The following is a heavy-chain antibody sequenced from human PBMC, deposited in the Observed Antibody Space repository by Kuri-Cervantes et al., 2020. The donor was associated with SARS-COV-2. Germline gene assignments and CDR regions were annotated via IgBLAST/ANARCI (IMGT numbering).Heavy chain of an antibody. D-gene: IGHD2-15*01. CDR2: MSYDGNNR. Sequence: GESLKISCAASGFAFSSSAMHCVRKAPGKGPEWVAVMSYDGNNRNCTASGKGRFTVSRDNARNTLYLQMRSLRTEDTAFYYCAKDRVGGLDSWGQGTLVTVSS. CDR3: AKDRVGGLDS. J-gene: IGHJ4*02. V-gene: IGHV3-30-3*01. CDR1: GFAFSSSA.